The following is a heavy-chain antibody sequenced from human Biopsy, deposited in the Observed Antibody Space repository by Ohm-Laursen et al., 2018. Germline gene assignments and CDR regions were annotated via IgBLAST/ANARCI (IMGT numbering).Heavy chain of an antibody. CDR1: GFTLTQFF. D-gene: IGHD2-21*02. CDR2: VKASEGPK. J-gene: IGHJ5*02. Sequence: GASVSASRTASGFTLTQFFIHWIRQAPGHGLVCMGVVKASEGPKRHAHEFQGRVTMTRDTSTNRAYVELSSLTYEDTATYYCTREAYCNFVNEPPGDHWGQGTLVTVSS. V-gene: IGHV1-46*01. CDR3: TREAYCNFVNEPPGDH.